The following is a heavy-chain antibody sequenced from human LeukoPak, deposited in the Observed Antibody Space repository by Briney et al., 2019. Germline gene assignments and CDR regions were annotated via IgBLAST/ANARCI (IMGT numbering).Heavy chain of an antibody. CDR2: INHSGST. CDR3: ARVVIMVRGVIAYDAFDI. J-gene: IGHJ3*02. CDR1: GGSFSGYY. Sequence: PSETLSLTCAVYGGSFSGYYWSWIRQPPGKGLEWIGEINHSGSTNYNPSLKSRVTISVDTSKNQFSLKLSSVTSADTAVYYCARVVIMVRGVIAYDAFDIWGQGTMVTVSS. V-gene: IGHV4-34*01. D-gene: IGHD3-10*01.